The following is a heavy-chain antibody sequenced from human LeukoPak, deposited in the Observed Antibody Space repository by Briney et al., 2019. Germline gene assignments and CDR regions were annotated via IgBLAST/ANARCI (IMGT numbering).Heavy chain of an antibody. CDR1: GGSFSGYY. D-gene: IGHD6-6*01. CDR3: ARESSIAARKYGMDV. Sequence: PSETLSLTCAVYGGSFSGYYWSWIRQPPGKGLEWIGEINHSGSTNYNPSLKSRVTISVDTSKNQFSLKLSSVTAADTAVYYCARESSIAARKYGMDVWGQGATVTVSS. J-gene: IGHJ6*02. V-gene: IGHV4-34*01. CDR2: INHSGST.